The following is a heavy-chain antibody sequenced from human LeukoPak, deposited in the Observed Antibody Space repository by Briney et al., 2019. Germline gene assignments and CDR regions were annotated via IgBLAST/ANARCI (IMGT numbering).Heavy chain of an antibody. CDR1: GFSFSTYW. D-gene: IGHD3-10*01. Sequence: GGSLRLSCAASGFSFSTYWMHWVRQAPGKGLVWVSRTDRDGSSTTYADSVKGRFTISRDNAKKTLYLQMNSLRAEDTAVYFCVRDYDGSGTGSAFDIWGQGTMVTVSS. CDR2: TDRDGSST. J-gene: IGHJ3*02. V-gene: IGHV3-74*01. CDR3: VRDYDGSGTGSAFDI.